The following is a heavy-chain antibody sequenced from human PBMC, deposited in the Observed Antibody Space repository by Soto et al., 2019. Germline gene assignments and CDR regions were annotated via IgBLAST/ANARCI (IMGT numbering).Heavy chain of an antibody. J-gene: IGHJ4*02. CDR1: GFTFSSYW. CDR3: ARSRSVLQLVGSVDY. V-gene: IGHV3-74*01. D-gene: IGHD6-13*01. Sequence: GGSLRLSCAASGFTFSSYWMHWVRQAPGKGLVWVSRINSDGSSTSYADSVKGRFTISRDNAKNTLYLQMNMLRAEDAAVYYCARSRSVLQLVGSVDYWGQGTLVTVSS. CDR2: INSDGSST.